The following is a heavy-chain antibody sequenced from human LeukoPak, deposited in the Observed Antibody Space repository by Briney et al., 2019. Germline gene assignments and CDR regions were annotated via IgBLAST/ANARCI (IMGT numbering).Heavy chain of an antibody. Sequence: GGSLRLSCAASGFTFSSYSMSWVRQAPGKGLEWVSAISGSGGSTYYADSVKGRFTISRDNSKNTLYLQMNSLRAEDTAVYYCAKDLWGSYAAGDYWGQGTLVTVSS. V-gene: IGHV3-23*01. CDR1: GFTFSSYS. J-gene: IGHJ4*02. CDR2: ISGSGGST. CDR3: AKDLWGSYAAGDY. D-gene: IGHD1-26*01.